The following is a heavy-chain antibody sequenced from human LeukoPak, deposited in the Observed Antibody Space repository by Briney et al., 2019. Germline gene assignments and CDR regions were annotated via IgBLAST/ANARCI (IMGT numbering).Heavy chain of an antibody. CDR1: GGSISSGGYY. D-gene: IGHD3-10*01. CDR3: AMVMVRGVIYD. V-gene: IGHV4-31*03. Sequence: SETLSLTCTVSGGSISSGGYYWSWIRQHPGKGLEWIGYIYYSGSTYYNPSLKSRVTISVDTSKNQFPLKLSSVTAADTAVYYCAMVMVRGVIYDWGQGTLVTVSS. CDR2: IYYSGST. J-gene: IGHJ4*02.